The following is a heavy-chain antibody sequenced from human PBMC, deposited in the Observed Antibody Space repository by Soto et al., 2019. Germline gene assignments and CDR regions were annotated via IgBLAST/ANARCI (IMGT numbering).Heavy chain of an antibody. D-gene: IGHD3-22*01. V-gene: IGHV3-48*01. CDR2: ISSGSSTI. J-gene: IGHJ4*02. CDR3: AHHSGYYDY. CDR1: GFTFSSYS. Sequence: EVQLVESGGGLVQPGGSLRLSCAASGFTFSSYSMNWVRQAPGKGLEWVSYISSGSSTIFYADSVKGRFTISRDNAKNSLYLQMNSLRAEDTAVYYCAHHSGYYDYWGQGTLVTVSS.